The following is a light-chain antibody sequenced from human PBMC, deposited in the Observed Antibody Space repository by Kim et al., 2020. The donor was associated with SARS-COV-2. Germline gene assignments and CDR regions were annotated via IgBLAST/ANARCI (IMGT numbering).Light chain of an antibody. CDR1: QSISNY. CDR3: QQSHTAPLLT. V-gene: IGKV1-39*01. CDR2: AAS. Sequence: DIQMTQSPSSLSASVGDRVTITCRASQSISNYLNWYQQKPGKAPKLLIYAASSLQSGAPSRFSGSGSATDFTLTISSLQPEDFATYYCQQSHTAPLLTFGGGTKVDSK. J-gene: IGKJ4*01.